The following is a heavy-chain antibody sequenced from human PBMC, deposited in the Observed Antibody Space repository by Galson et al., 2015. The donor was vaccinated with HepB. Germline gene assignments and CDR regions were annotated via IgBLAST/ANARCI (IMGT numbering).Heavy chain of an antibody. Sequence: SLRLSCAASGFTFSNYWISWVRQAPGKGLEWVANIKQDGSDKYYVDSVKGRFTVSRDNAKNSLYLQMNSLRAEDTAVYYCARDDRYGGNLKDLDNWGQGTLVTVSS. V-gene: IGHV3-7*01. J-gene: IGHJ4*02. CDR3: ARDDRYGGNLKDLDN. CDR1: GFTFSNYW. CDR2: IKQDGSDK. D-gene: IGHD4-23*01.